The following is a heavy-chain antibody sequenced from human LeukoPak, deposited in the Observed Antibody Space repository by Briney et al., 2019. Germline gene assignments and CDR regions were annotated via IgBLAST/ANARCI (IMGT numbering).Heavy chain of an antibody. CDR2: IKQDGSEK. CDR1: GFAFSRHQ. Sequence: GGSLRLSCAASGFAFSRHQMDWTRQAPGKGLEWVANIKQDGSEKYYVDSVKGRFTISRDNAKNSLYLQMNSLRAEDTAVYYSSLEGSSWYRYFQHWGQGTLVTVSS. J-gene: IGHJ1*01. D-gene: IGHD6-13*01. CDR3: SLEGSSWYRYFQH. V-gene: IGHV3-7*03.